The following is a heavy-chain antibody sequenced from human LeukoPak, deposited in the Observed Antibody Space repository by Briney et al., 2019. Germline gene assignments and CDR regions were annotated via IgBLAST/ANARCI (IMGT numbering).Heavy chain of an antibody. D-gene: IGHD1-7*01. CDR2: IGTAGDT. CDR1: GFTFSSYD. V-gene: IGHV3-13*01. Sequence: GGSLRLSCAASGFTFSSYDMHWVRQATGKGLEWVSAIGTAGDTYYPGSVKGRFTISRENAKNSLYLQMNSLRAEDTAVYYCAKEVVGSYNWNYDRYNWFDPWGQGTLVTVSS. CDR3: AKEVVGSYNWNYDRYNWFDP. J-gene: IGHJ5*02.